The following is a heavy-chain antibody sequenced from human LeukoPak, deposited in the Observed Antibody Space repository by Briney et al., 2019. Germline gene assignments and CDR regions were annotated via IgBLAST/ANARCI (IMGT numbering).Heavy chain of an antibody. J-gene: IGHJ6*02. Sequence: GGSLRLSCAASGFIVSSNYMTWLRQAPGKGLEGCAVVYTGGNAHYADSVKGRFTISRDKNTLYLQMNSLRGEDTAVYYCATLPITVQDYYYGMDVWGQGITVTVSS. CDR1: GFIVSSNY. D-gene: IGHD3-3*01. CDR3: ATLPITVQDYYYGMDV. V-gene: IGHV3-66*02. CDR2: VYTGGNA.